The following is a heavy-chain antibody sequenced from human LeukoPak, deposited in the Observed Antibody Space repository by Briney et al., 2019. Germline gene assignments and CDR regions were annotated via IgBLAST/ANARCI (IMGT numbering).Heavy chain of an antibody. J-gene: IGHJ3*02. CDR1: GFTFSSYA. Sequence: GGSLRLSCAASGFTFSSYAMNWVRQAPGKGLEWVSAIGSSGASTYYADSVRGRFTISRDNSKNTLYLQMNSLRAEDTAIYYCAKDRGSGWLHDAFDIWGQGTMVTVSS. CDR2: IGSSGAST. V-gene: IGHV3-23*01. CDR3: AKDRGSGWLHDAFDI. D-gene: IGHD6-19*01.